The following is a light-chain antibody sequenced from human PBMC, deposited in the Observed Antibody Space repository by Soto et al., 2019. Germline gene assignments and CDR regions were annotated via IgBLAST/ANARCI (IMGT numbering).Light chain of an antibody. CDR1: QSVSSSY. Sequence: EILLTQSPGTLSLSPGEIATLSFMSSQSVSSSYLAWYQQKPGQAPRLLIYGASTRATGIPARFSGSGSGTDFTLTISSLQSEDFALYYCQQYNNWPPGGTFSQGTKVDIK. CDR2: GAS. CDR3: QQYNNWPPGGT. J-gene: IGKJ1*01. V-gene: IGKV3-15*01.